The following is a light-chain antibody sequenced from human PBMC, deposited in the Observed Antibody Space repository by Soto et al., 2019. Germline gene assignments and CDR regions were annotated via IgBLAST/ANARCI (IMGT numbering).Light chain of an antibody. J-gene: IGKJ3*01. CDR2: AAS. CDR1: QGIRNE. V-gene: IGKV1-6*01. CDR3: LQDYNYPRT. Sequence: AIQMTQSPSSLSASVGERVTITCRASQGIRNELGWYQHKPGKAPRLLIYAASSLQTGVPSRFSGSGSGTDFTLTISSLQPEDFATYYCLQDYNYPRTFGPGTKVDI.